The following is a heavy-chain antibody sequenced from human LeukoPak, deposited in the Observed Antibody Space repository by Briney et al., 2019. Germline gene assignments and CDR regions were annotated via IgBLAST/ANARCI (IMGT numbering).Heavy chain of an antibody. CDR2: IYTSGST. Sequence: PSQTLSLICTVSGGSISSGSYYWRWIRQPAGTGLDWIGRIYTSGSTNYNPSLKSRVTISVDTSKNQFSLKLSSVTAADTAVYYCARDLGYYGSGSYYYYYGMDVWGQGTTVTVSS. D-gene: IGHD3-10*01. CDR3: ARDLGYYGSGSYYYYYGMDV. CDR1: GGSISSGSYY. V-gene: IGHV4-61*02. J-gene: IGHJ6*02.